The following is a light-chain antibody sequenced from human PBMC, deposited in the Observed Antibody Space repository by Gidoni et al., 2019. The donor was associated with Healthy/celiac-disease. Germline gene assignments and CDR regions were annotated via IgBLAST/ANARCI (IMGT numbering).Light chain of an antibody. V-gene: IGKV1-39*01. CDR2: AAS. CDR3: QQSYSTPFMYT. J-gene: IGKJ2*01. Sequence: DVQMTQSSSSLSASVGDRVTTTCWASQSISRDLNWYQQKTGKAPKFLIYAASSLQTGVPSRFSGSGSGTDFTLTISSLQPEDFATYYCQQSYSTPFMYTFGQGTKLEIK. CDR1: QSISRD.